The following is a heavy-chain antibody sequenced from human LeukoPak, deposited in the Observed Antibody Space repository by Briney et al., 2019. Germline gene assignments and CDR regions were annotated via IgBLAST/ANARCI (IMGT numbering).Heavy chain of an antibody. V-gene: IGHV3-23*01. J-gene: IGHJ5*02. CDR3: ATHPQSAGYHWFDP. CDR1: GFTFSSYA. CDR2: ISCSGGGT. Sequence: RGSLRLSCAASGFTFSSYAMSWVRPAPGKGVEWVSAISCSGGGTYYADSVKGRFTISRDNSKNTLYLQMNSLRAEDSAVYFCATHPQSAGYHWFDPRGQGTLVTVAS. D-gene: IGHD6-13*01.